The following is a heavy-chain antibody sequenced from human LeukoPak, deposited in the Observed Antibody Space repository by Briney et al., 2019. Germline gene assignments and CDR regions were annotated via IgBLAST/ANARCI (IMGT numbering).Heavy chain of an antibody. D-gene: IGHD4-23*01. Sequence: GGSLRLSCAASGFTFSSYAMHWVRQAPGKGLEWVSAITATGLHIYYADSVKGRFTISRDNAKNSLYLQMNGLRVEDTALYYCARVRSVGGNPHAFNIWGQGTMVTVSS. CDR3: ARVRSVGGNPHAFNI. V-gene: IGHV3-21*01. CDR1: GFTFSSYA. J-gene: IGHJ3*02. CDR2: ITATGLHI.